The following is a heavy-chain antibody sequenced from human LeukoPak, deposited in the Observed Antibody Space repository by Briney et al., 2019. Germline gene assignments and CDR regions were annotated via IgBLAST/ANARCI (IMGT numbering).Heavy chain of an antibody. D-gene: IGHD3-22*01. Sequence: GGSLRLSCAASGFTFSSYEMNWVRQAPGKGLEWVSYISSSGSTIYYADSVKGRFTISRDNAKNSLYLQMNSLRAEDTAVYYCARVLEYYDSSGENGYWGQGTLVTVSS. CDR2: ISSSGSTI. CDR3: ARVLEYYDSSGENGY. CDR1: GFTFSSYE. J-gene: IGHJ4*02. V-gene: IGHV3-48*03.